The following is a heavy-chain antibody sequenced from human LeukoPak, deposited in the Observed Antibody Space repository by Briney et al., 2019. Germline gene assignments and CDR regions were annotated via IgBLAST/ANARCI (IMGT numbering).Heavy chain of an antibody. Sequence: GASVKVSCKASGYTFTSYGISWVRQAPGQGLEWMGWISAYNGNTNYAQKLQGRVTMTTDTSTSTAYMELRSLRSGDTAVYYCARGSPYYYDSSGLFYYFDYWGQGTLVTVSS. V-gene: IGHV1-18*01. J-gene: IGHJ4*02. CDR2: ISAYNGNT. CDR1: GYTFTSYG. D-gene: IGHD3-22*01. CDR3: ARGSPYYYDSSGLFYYFDY.